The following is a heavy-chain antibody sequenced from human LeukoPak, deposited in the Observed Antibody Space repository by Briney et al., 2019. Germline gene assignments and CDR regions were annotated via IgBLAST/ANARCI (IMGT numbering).Heavy chain of an antibody. D-gene: IGHD6-13*01. CDR1: GYTFTSYG. CDR3: ARGFIAAAGIQGY. J-gene: IGHJ4*02. CDR2: ISAYNGNT. Sequence: GASVKVSCKASGYTFTSYGISWVRQAPGQGLEWMGWISAYNGNTNYAQKFQGRVTMTRNTSISTAYMELSSLRSEDTAVYYCARGFIAAAGIQGYWGQGTLVTVSS. V-gene: IGHV1-18*01.